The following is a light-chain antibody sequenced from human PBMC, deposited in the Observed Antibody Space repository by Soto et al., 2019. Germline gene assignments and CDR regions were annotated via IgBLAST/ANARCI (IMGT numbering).Light chain of an antibody. CDR1: QSISSW. V-gene: IGKV1-5*01. J-gene: IGKJ1*01. Sequence: IQMTQSPSTLSASVGDRVTITCRASQSISSWLAWYQQKPGKAPKLLIYDASSLESGVPSRFSGSGSGTEFTLTISSLQPEDFAAYSCQQNYSATWTFGQGTKVDI. CDR3: QQNYSATWT. CDR2: DAS.